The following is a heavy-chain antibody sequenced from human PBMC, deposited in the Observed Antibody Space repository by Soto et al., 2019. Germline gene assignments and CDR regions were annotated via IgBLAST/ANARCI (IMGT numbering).Heavy chain of an antibody. D-gene: IGHD2-15*01. CDR1: GYSIISGYH. V-gene: IGHV4-38-2*02. J-gene: IGHJ5*02. CDR2: VHYSGNT. CDR3: ARQDRVVAEGRWFDP. Sequence: SETLSLTCTVSGYSIISGYHWAWIRQPPGKVLEWLGSVHYSGNTYYNPSLKSRLTISVDKSKNQFSLSLSSVTAADTAVYYCARQDRVVAEGRWFDPWGQGTLVTVSS.